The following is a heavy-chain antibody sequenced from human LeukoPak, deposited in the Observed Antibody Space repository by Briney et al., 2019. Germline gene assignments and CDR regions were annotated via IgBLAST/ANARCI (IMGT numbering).Heavy chain of an antibody. Sequence: GGSLRLSCAASGFTFSDYWMAWVRQAPGKGLEWVSYISSSSSTIYYADSVKGRFTISRDNAKNSLYLQMNSLRAEDTAVYYCAREDGDPVYYYYMDVWGKGTTVTVSS. J-gene: IGHJ6*03. D-gene: IGHD3-10*01. CDR2: ISSSSSTI. V-gene: IGHV3-48*04. CDR1: GFTFSDYW. CDR3: AREDGDPVYYYYMDV.